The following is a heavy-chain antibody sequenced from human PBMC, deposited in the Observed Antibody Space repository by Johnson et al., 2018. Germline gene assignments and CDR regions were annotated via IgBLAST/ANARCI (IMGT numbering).Heavy chain of an antibody. CDR2: ISGNGYET. Sequence: VQLVQSGGGLVQPGGSRRLSCAASVFTFGSRAITWVRQAPGKGLEWVSTISGNGYETFYPDSVKGRFTLSRDNSKNTLDLQMDTLRVEATAVYYCATGGHLSHMDCWGKGTTVTVSS. CDR3: ATGGHLSHMDC. J-gene: IGHJ6*03. V-gene: IGHV3-23*04. CDR1: VFTFGSRA.